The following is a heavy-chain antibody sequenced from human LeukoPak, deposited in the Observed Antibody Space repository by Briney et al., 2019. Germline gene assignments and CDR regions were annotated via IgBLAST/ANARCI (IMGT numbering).Heavy chain of an antibody. CDR2: ITGDGTTT. CDR1: GLTFSNYG. CDR3: AKMHGYFDY. Sequence: GGSLRLSCGASGLTFSNYGMSWVRQAPGKGLQWVSAITGDGTTTYYADSVKGRFTISRDNSKNMLYPQMSSLRAEDTAVYYCAKMHGYFDYWGQGALVPVSS. J-gene: IGHJ4*02. V-gene: IGHV3-23*01.